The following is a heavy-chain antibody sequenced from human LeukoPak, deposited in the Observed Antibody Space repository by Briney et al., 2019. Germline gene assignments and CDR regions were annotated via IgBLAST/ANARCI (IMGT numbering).Heavy chain of an antibody. V-gene: IGHV3-30*02. CDR3: AKDRYYFDY. CDR1: GFTFRSYG. CDR2: IRYDGSNK. Sequence: PGGSLRLSCAASGFTFRSYGMHWVRQAPGKGLEWVAYIRYDGSNKFYTVSVKGRFTISRDNSKNTLYLQMNSLRAEDTAVYYCAKDRYYFDYWGQGTLVTVSS. J-gene: IGHJ4*02.